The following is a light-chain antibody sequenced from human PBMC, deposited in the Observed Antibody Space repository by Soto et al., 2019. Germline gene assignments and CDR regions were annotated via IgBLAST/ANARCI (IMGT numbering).Light chain of an antibody. CDR1: QSVSSSY. V-gene: IGKV3-20*01. Sequence: EIVLTQSPGTLSLSPGERATLSCRASQSVSSSYLAWYQQKPGQAPRLLIYGASSRATGIPDRFSGSGPGTAFTLSISRLEAEAFAVYYCQQYGSSPPYTFGQGTKLEIK. J-gene: IGKJ2*01. CDR3: QQYGSSPPYT. CDR2: GAS.